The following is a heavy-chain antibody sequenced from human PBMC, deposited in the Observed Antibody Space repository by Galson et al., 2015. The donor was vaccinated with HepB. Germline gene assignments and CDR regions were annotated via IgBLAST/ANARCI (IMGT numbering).Heavy chain of an antibody. CDR2: ITDGYTT. V-gene: IGHV3-23*01. CDR3: TRKRVTLTTVPGKCFDY. J-gene: IGHJ4*02. Sequence: SLRLSCAASGFIFYSYVMNWVRQAPGKGLEWVSTITDGYTTYYADSVRGRFTISRDNSENTLNLHMNSLTAEDTAIYYCTRKRVTLTTVPGKCFDYWGPGTLVTVSS. D-gene: IGHD4-17*01. CDR1: GFIFYSYV.